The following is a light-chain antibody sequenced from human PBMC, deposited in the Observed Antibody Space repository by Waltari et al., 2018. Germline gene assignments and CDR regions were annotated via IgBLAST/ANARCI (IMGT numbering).Light chain of an antibody. V-gene: IGLV5-45*02. CDR2: YISDSDK. Sequence: QAVLTQPSSLSASPGASASLTCTFRSGLNVGASRLYCSQQKPGSPPQYPLRYISDSDKQQGSGVPSRFSGSKDPSANAGILLISGLQSDDEADYFCMIWHNNAWVFGGGTKLTVL. J-gene: IGLJ3*02. CDR1: SGLNVGASR. CDR3: MIWHNNAWV.